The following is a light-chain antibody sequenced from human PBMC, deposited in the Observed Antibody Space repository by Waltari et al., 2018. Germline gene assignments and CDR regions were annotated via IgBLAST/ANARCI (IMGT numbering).Light chain of an antibody. V-gene: IGLV2-14*01. CDR3: SSYTNRATLRV. CDR1: SSDLGNYNY. CDR2: EVS. J-gene: IGLJ1*01. Sequence: QSALAQPASVSGSPGQSIAISCTGTSSDLGNYNYVSCYQQHPGKAPKLILYEVSDRPSGVSRRFSGSKSGNKATLTISGLQADDEADYYCSSYTNRATLRVFGTGTKVTVL.